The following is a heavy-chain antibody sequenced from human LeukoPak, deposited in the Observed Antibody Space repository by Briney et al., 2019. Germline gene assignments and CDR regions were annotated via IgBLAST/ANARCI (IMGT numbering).Heavy chain of an antibody. CDR2: IKQDGSEK. D-gene: IGHD3-22*01. CDR3: ARDGFGRDYYDYYFDY. J-gene: IGHJ4*02. V-gene: IGHV3-7*01. CDR1: GFTFSSYW. Sequence: GGSLRLSCAASGFTFSSYWMSWVRQAPGKGLEWVANIKQDGSEKYYVDSVKGRFTISRDNAKNSLYLQMNSLRAEDTAVYYCARDGFGRDYYDYYFDYWGQGTLVTVSS.